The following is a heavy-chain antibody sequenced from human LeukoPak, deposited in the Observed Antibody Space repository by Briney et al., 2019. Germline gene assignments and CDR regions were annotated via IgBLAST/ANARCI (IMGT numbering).Heavy chain of an antibody. CDR3: ARQDYYYDSSGYFILFDY. Sequence: GESLKISCKGSGYSFTSYWIGWVRQMPGKGLEWMGIIYPGDSDTRYSTSFQGQVTISADKSISTAYLQWSSLKASDTAMYYCARQDYYYDSSGYFILFDYWGQGTLVTVSS. CDR2: IYPGDSDT. CDR1: GYSFTSYW. V-gene: IGHV5-51*01. D-gene: IGHD3-22*01. J-gene: IGHJ4*02.